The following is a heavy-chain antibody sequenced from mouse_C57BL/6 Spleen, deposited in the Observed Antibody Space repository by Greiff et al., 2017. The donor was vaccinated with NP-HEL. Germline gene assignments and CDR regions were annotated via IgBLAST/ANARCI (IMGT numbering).Heavy chain of an antibody. Sequence: EVKLMESGGGLVKPGGSLKLSCAASGFTFSDYGMHWVRQAPEKGLEWVAYISSGSSTIYYADTVKGRFTISRDNAKNTLFLQMTSLRSEDTAMYYGARPRYYGSSYNYAMDYWGQGTSVTVSS. CDR1: GFTFSDYG. CDR2: ISSGSSTI. CDR3: ARPRYYGSSYNYAMDY. D-gene: IGHD1-1*01. V-gene: IGHV5-17*01. J-gene: IGHJ4*01.